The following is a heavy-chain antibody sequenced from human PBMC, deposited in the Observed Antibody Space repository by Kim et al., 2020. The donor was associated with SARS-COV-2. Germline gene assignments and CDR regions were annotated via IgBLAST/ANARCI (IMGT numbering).Heavy chain of an antibody. Sequence: ASVKVSCQASGYTFTDYYIHWVRQAPGLGLDWMGVINPSDDSTAYAQNFQGRVTMTRDTSTSTVYMDLSSLRSEDTAVYYCARGGCGNGFDGWGQGTMVT. CDR3: ARGGCGNGFDG. CDR1: GYTFTDYY. V-gene: IGHV1-46*01. J-gene: IGHJ3*01. D-gene: IGHD3-10*01. CDR2: INPSDDST.